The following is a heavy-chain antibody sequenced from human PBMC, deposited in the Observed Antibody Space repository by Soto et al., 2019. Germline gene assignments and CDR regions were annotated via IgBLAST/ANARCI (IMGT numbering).Heavy chain of an antibody. D-gene: IGHD3-3*01. J-gene: IGHJ4*02. CDR3: AKGNPSITIFGVVFDY. CDR1: VFTFSSYA. CDR2: ISYDGSNK. Sequence: GGSLLVYCAASVFTFSSYAMHWVRQAPGKGLEWVAVISYDGSNKYYADSVKGRFTISIDNSKNTLYLQMNSLRAEDTAVYYCAKGNPSITIFGVVFDYWGQGTMVTVSS. V-gene: IGHV3-30*18.